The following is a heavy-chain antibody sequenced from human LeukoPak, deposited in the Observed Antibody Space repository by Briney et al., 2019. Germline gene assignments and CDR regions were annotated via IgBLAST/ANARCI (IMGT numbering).Heavy chain of an antibody. D-gene: IGHD2-2*01. J-gene: IGHJ5*02. CDR2: INPNSGGT. V-gene: IGHV1-2*04. CDR3: ARDVHLHCSSTSCYYHGFDP. CDR1: GYTFTGYY. Sequence: ASVKVSCKASGYTFTGYYMHWVRQAPGQGLEWMGWINPNSGGTNYAQKFQGWVTMTRDTSISTAYMELSRLRSDDTAVYYCARDVHLHCSSTSCYYHGFDPWGQGTLVTVSS.